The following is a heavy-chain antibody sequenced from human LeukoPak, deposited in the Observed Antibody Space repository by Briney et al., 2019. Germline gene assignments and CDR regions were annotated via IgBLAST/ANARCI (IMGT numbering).Heavy chain of an antibody. D-gene: IGHD2-2*02. V-gene: IGHV4-59*01. CDR2: IYYSGST. J-gene: IGHJ5*02. Sequence: SETLSLTCTVSGGSISSYYWSWIRQPPGKGLEWIGYIYYSGSTNYNPSLKSRVTMSVDTSKNQFSLKLSSVTAADTAVYYCARANRGPATAKPGLYNWFDPWGQGTLVTVSS. CDR3: ARANRGPATAKPGLYNWFDP. CDR1: GGSISSYY.